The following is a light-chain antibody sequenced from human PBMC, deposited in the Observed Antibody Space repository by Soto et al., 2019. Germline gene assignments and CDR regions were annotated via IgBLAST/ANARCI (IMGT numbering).Light chain of an antibody. V-gene: IGKV1-39*01. CDR1: QSISSY. Sequence: DIQMTQSPSSLSASVGDRVTITCRASQSISSYLNWYQQKPGKAPKLLIYAASSLQSGVPSRFSVSGSGTDFTLTISSLQPEDFATYYCQQSYSTPLTFGGGTKVEFK. CDR2: AAS. J-gene: IGKJ4*01. CDR3: QQSYSTPLT.